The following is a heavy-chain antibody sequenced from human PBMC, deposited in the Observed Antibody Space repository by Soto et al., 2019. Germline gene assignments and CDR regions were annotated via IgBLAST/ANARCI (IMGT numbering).Heavy chain of an antibody. CDR2: IDPSDSYT. V-gene: IGHV5-10-1*01. CDR3: ARRGYCSGGSCYHAAFDY. CDR1: GYSFTSYW. J-gene: IGHJ4*02. D-gene: IGHD2-15*01. Sequence: GEALKISCKGSGYSFTSYWISWVRQMPGKGLEWMGRIDPSDSYTNHSPSFQGHVTISADKSISTAYLQWSSLKASDTAMYYCARRGYCSGGSCYHAAFDYWGQGTLVTVSS.